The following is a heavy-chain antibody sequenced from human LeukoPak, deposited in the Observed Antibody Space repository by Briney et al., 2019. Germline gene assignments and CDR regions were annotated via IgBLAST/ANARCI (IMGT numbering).Heavy chain of an antibody. CDR3: ARGGSSNYDILTGYYSNYYYYGMDV. D-gene: IGHD3-9*01. V-gene: IGHV1-8*01. Sequence: GASVKVSCKASGYTFTSYDINWVRQATGQGLEWMGWMNPNSGNTGYAQKLQGRVTMTTDTSTSTAYMELRSLRSDDTAVYYCARGGSSNYDILTGYYSNYYYYGMDVWGQGTTVTVSS. CDR2: MNPNSGNT. J-gene: IGHJ6*02. CDR1: GYTFTSYD.